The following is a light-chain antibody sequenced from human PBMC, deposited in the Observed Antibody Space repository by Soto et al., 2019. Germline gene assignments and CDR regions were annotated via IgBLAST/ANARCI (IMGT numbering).Light chain of an antibody. CDR1: SSDVGGYND. Sequence: QSALTQPASVSGSPGQSITISCTGTSSDVGGYNDVSWYQQHPGKAPKLMIYDVNNRPSGVSKLFYGSKSGNTASLTISGFQAEDEADYYCSSYTGSSTYELFGGGTKLTVL. CDR2: DVN. CDR3: SSYTGSSTYEL. V-gene: IGLV2-14*01. J-gene: IGLJ2*01.